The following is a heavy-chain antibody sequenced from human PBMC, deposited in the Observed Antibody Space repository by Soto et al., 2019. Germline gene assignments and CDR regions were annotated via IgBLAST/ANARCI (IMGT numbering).Heavy chain of an antibody. Sequence: SQTLSLTCAISGDSVSSNSAAWNWIRQSPSRGLEWLGRTYYRSKWYNDYAVSVKSRITINPDTSKNQFSLQLNSVTPEDTAVYYCARDSSTNFGVHYYSYAIDVCGQGTTVTVSS. D-gene: IGHD2-2*01. J-gene: IGHJ6*02. CDR2: TYYRSKWYN. CDR3: ARDSSTNFGVHYYSYAIDV. V-gene: IGHV6-1*01. CDR1: GDSVSSNSAA.